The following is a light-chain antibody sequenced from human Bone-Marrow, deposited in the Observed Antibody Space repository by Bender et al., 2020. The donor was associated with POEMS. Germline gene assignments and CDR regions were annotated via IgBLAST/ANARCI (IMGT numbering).Light chain of an antibody. CDR2: EGS. CDR1: SSDVGAYNY. CDR3: QSYDNSLGGWV. Sequence: QSALTQPASVSGSPGQSITISCTGTSSDVGAYNYVSWYQQHPGKAPKLMIYEGSKRPSGVSNRFSGSKSGNTASLTISGLQAEDEGDYYCQSYDNSLGGWVFGGGTKLTVL. V-gene: IGLV2-14*01. J-gene: IGLJ3*02.